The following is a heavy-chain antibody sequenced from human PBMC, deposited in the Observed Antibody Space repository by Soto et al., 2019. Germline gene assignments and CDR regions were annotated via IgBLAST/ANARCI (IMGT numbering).Heavy chain of an antibody. D-gene: IGHD2-15*01. Sequence: EVQLVESGGGLVQPGGSLKLSCAASGFTFSGSAMHWVRQASGKGLEWVGRIRSKANSYATAYAASVKGRFTISRDDSKNTAYLQMNSLKTEDTAVYYCTRQGYYSGGSCFDFDYWGQGTLVTVSS. CDR3: TRQGYYSGGSCFDFDY. V-gene: IGHV3-73*01. CDR1: GFTFSGSA. CDR2: IRSKANSYAT. J-gene: IGHJ4*02.